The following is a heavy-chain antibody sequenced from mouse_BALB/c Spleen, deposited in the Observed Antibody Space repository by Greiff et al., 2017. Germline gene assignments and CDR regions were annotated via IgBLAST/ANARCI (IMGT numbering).Heavy chain of an antibody. V-gene: IGHV5-6*02. CDR2: ISSGGSYT. CDR1: GFTFSSYG. J-gene: IGHJ4*01. CDR3: ARDGTTDAMDY. Sequence: DVMLVESGGDLVKPGGSLKLSCAASGFTFSSYGMSWVRQTPDKRLEWVATISSGGSYTYYPDSVKGRFTISRDNAKNTLYLQMSSLKSEDTAMYYCARDGTTDAMDYWGQGTSVTVSS. D-gene: IGHD1-1*01.